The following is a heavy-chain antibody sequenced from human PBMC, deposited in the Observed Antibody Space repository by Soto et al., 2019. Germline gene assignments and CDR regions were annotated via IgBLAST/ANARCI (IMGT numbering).Heavy chain of an antibody. CDR2: VYYSGRT. CDR1: GDSISSYY. Sequence: PSETLSLTCSVSGDSISSYYWTWIRQPPGKGLEWIGYVYYSGRTDYNPSLKGRVTISVDTSRNQFSLKLTSVTAADTAMYFCTRRIGHCIGNNCGNILDPWGQGTLVTVSS. J-gene: IGHJ5*02. CDR3: TRRIGHCIGNNCGNILDP. D-gene: IGHD1-1*01. V-gene: IGHV4-59*08.